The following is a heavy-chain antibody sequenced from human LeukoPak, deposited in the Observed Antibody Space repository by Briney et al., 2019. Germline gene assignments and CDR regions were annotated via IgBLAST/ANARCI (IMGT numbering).Heavy chain of an antibody. J-gene: IGHJ4*02. CDR3: GRDYMVQGVEGY. CDR2: INPNSGGT. D-gene: IGHD3-10*01. Sequence: ASVTVSCKASGYTFTGYYMHWVRQAPGHGLEWMGRINPNSGGTNYAHKFQGTVTMTRDTSTSPAYMEVSRLRSYDTAVYYCGRDYMVQGVEGYWGQGTLVTVSS. V-gene: IGHV1-2*06. CDR1: GYTFTGYY.